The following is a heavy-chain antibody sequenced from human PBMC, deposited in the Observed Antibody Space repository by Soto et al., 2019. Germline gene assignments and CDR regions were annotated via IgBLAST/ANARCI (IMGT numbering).Heavy chain of an antibody. CDR3: AKDFGGGSLYGMDV. CDR1: GYTFTSYG. CDR2: ISAYNGNT. J-gene: IGHJ6*02. Sequence: ASVKVSCKASGYTFTSYGISWVRQAPGQGLEWMGWISAYNGNTNYAQKLQGRVTMTTDTSTSTAYMELRSLRTEDTALYYCAKDFGGGSLYGMDVWGQGTTVTVSS. V-gene: IGHV1-18*01. D-gene: IGHD2-15*01.